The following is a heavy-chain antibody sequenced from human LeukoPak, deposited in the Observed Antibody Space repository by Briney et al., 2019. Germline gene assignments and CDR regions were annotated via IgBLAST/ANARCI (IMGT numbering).Heavy chain of an antibody. Sequence: SETLSLTCAVYGGSFSGYYWSWIRQPPGKGLEWNGEINHSGSTNYNPSLKSRVTISVDTSKNQFSLKLSSVTAADTAVYYCARSAGYCSGGSCYRAGNFDYWGQGTLVTVSS. CDR3: ARSAGYCSGGSCYRAGNFDY. D-gene: IGHD2-15*01. J-gene: IGHJ4*02. V-gene: IGHV4-34*01. CDR2: INHSGST. CDR1: GGSFSGYY.